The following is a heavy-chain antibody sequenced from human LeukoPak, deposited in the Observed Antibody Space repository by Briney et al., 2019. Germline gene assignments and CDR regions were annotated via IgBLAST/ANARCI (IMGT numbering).Heavy chain of an antibody. CDR2: IYYSGST. D-gene: IGHD1-7*01. Sequence: SETLSLTCTVSGGSISSGDYYWSWIRQPPGKGLEWIGYIYYSGSTYYNPSLKSRVTISVDTSKNQFSLKLSSMTAADTAVYYCAREKRTGTTWYFDYWGQGTLVTVSS. CDR3: AREKRTGTTWYFDY. CDR1: GGSISSGDYY. J-gene: IGHJ4*02. V-gene: IGHV4-30-4*08.